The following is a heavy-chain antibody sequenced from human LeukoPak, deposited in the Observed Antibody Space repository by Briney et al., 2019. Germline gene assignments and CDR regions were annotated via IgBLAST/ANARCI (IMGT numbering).Heavy chain of an antibody. D-gene: IGHD3-10*01. J-gene: IGHJ4*02. Sequence: GGSLRLSCAASGFTFSDYYMSWIRQAPGKGLEWVSYISSSGSTIYYADSVKGRFTISRDNAKNSLYPQMNSLRAEDTAVYYCARDLGGPPLWFGELSTFDYWGQGTLVTVSS. V-gene: IGHV3-11*01. CDR3: ARDLGGPPLWFGELSTFDY. CDR1: GFTFSDYY. CDR2: ISSSGSTI.